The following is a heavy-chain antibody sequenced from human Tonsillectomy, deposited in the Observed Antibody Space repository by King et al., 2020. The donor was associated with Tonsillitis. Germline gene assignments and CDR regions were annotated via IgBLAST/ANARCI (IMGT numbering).Heavy chain of an antibody. D-gene: IGHD6-19*01. CDR1: GGSISSYY. CDR3: ARVHSSGWYRSLPYWYFDL. Sequence: QLQESGPGLVKPSETLSLTCTVSGGSISSYYWSWIRQPPGKGLEWIGYIYYSGSTNYNPSLKSRVTISVDTSKNQFSLKLSSVTAADTAVYYCARVHSSGWYRSLPYWYFDLWGRGTLVTVSS. J-gene: IGHJ2*01. V-gene: IGHV4-59*01. CDR2: IYYSGST.